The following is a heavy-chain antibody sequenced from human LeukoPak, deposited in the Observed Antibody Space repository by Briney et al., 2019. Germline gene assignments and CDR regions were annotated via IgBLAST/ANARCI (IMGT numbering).Heavy chain of an antibody. J-gene: IGHJ4*02. CDR2: IYSGGST. CDR1: GFTVSSNY. Sequence: GGSLRLSCAASGFTVSSNYMSWVRQAPGKGLEWVSVIYSGGSTYYADSVKGRFTISRDNSKNTLYLQMNSLRAEDTAVYYCARGGVVVVAATYLDYWGQGTLVTVSP. D-gene: IGHD2-15*01. V-gene: IGHV3-53*01. CDR3: ARGGVVVVAATYLDY.